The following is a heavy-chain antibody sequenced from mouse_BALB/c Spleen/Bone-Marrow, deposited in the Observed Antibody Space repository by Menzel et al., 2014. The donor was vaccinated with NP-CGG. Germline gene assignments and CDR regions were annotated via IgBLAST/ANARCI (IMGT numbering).Heavy chain of an antibody. CDR3: ARNSYYGSSYNYFDY. V-gene: IGHV1-82*01. CDR2: IYPGDGDT. J-gene: IGHJ2*01. D-gene: IGHD1-1*01. Sequence: QVQLKHSGPELVKPGASVKISCKASGYAFSSSWMNWVKQRPGQGLEWIGRIYPGDGDTNYNGKFKGKATLTADKSSSTAYMQLSSLTSVDSAVYFCARNSYYGSSYNYFDYWGQGTTLTVSS. CDR1: GYAFSSSW.